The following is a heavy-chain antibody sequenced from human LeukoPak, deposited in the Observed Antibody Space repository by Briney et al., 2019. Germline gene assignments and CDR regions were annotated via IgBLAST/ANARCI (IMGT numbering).Heavy chain of an antibody. J-gene: IGHJ6*02. CDR2: IYTSGST. CDR3: ARDTAMAYYYYGMDV. Sequence: SETLSLTCTVSGGSISSGDYYWSWIRQPPGKGLEWIGRIYTSGSTNYNPSLKSRVTISVDTSKNQFSLKLSSVTAADTAVYYCARDTAMAYYYYGMDVWGQGTTVTVSS. V-gene: IGHV4-61*02. CDR1: GGSISSGDYY. D-gene: IGHD5-18*01.